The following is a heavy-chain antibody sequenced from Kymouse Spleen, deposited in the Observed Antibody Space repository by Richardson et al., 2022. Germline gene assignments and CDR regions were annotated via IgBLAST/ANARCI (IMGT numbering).Heavy chain of an antibody. Sequence: QVQLQQWGAGLLKPSETLSLTCAVYGGSFSGYYWSWIRQPPGKGLEWIGEINHSGSTNYNPSLKSRVTISVDTSKNQFSLKLSSVTAADTAVYYCARVSSSSNWFDPWGQGTLVTVSS. CDR3: ARVSSSSNWFDP. V-gene: IGHV4-34*01. CDR2: INHSGST. J-gene: IGHJ5*02. D-gene: IGHD6-6*01. CDR1: GGSFSGYY.